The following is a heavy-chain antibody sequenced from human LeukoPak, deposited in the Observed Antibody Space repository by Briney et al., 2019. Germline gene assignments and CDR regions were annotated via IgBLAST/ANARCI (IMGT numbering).Heavy chain of an antibody. CDR2: TSGSGGST. V-gene: IGHV3-23*01. J-gene: IGHJ6*02. CDR3: AKVLDYYYYGMDV. Sequence: PGASLRLSCAASGFTFSNYAMNWVRHAPGKGLEWVSATSGSGGSTYYADSVKGRFTISRDNSKNTVYLQMNSLRAEDTAVYYCAKVLDYYYYGMDVWGQGPRSPSP. CDR1: GFTFSNYA.